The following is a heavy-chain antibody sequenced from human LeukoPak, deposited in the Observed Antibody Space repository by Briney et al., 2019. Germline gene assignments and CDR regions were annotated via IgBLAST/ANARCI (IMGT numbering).Heavy chain of an antibody. D-gene: IGHD2-15*01. CDR3: ARDPTPRYCSGGSCYTHYGMDV. J-gene: IGHJ6*02. CDR1: GFTFSSYT. V-gene: IGHV3-21*01. Sequence: PGGSLRLSCAASGFTFSSYTMNWVRQAPGKGLEWVSSISSSSSYIYYADSVKGRLTISRDNAKNSLYLQVNGLRAEDTAVYYCARDPTPRYCSGGSCYTHYGMDVWGQGTTVTVSS. CDR2: ISSSSSYI.